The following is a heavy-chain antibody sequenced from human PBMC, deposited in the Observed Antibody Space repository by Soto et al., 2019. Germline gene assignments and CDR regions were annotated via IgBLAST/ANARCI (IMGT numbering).Heavy chain of an antibody. V-gene: IGHV1-69*01. CDR3: ARDGTLYDSSAYYYVY. CDR2: IIPVFGKA. Sequence: QVQLVQSGAEVKKPGSSVKVSCKASGGTFSRSAINWVRQAPGQGLEWMGGIIPVFGKANYGQKFQGRVTITADESTSTGYMELRSLTSEDTAGYYCARDGTLYDSSAYYYVYWGQGTLVTVSS. D-gene: IGHD3-22*01. CDR1: GGTFSRSA. J-gene: IGHJ1*01.